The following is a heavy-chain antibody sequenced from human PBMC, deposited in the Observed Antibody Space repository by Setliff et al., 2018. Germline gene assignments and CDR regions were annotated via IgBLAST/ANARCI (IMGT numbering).Heavy chain of an antibody. Sequence: TLSLTCTVSGYSISSGYYWGWIRQPPGKGLEWIGSIYHSGSTYYNPSLKSRVTISVDTSKNQFSLKLSSVTAADTAVYYCARVGGDYPDYWGQGTLVTVSS. J-gene: IGHJ4*02. CDR3: ARVGGDYPDY. D-gene: IGHD3-10*01. CDR2: IYHSGST. V-gene: IGHV4-38-2*02. CDR1: GYSISSGYY.